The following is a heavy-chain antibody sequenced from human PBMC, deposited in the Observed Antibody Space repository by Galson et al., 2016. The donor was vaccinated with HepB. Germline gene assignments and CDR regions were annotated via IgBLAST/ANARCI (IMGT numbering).Heavy chain of an antibody. CDR1: GYMFTSYG. D-gene: IGHD3-10*01. CDR2: INGGNGNT. Sequence: SVKVSCKASGYMFTSYGIHWVRQAPGQRPEWMGWINGGNGNTKYSQKLQGRLNIATDTSARTAYMELSSLRSEETAVYYCARSWGSGSLNYYYYHGLDVWGQGTTVIVS. J-gene: IGHJ6*02. V-gene: IGHV1-3*01. CDR3: ARSWGSGSLNYYYYHGLDV.